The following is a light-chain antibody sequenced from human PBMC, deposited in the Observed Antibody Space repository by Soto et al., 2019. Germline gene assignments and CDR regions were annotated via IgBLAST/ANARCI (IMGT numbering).Light chain of an antibody. CDR1: QSVSDN. CDR3: QQSYNWPPLT. V-gene: IGKV3-15*01. J-gene: IGKJ4*01. Sequence: EIVLTQSPATLSVTPGERAILSCMASQSVSDNLAWYQQKPGQAPRLLIYGASTRASGIPARFSGSGSGTEFTLTISSLQSEDFAVDYCQQSYNWPPLTLGGGTKVEIK. CDR2: GAS.